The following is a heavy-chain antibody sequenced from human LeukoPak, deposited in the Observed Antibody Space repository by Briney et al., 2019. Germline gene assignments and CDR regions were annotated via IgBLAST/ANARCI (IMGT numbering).Heavy chain of an antibody. CDR2: IFYSGST. V-gene: IGHV4-39*07. Sequence: SETLSLTCTVSGGSISTSNYYWGWIRQPPGKGLEWIVNIFYSGSTYYSPSLKSRVTISVDTSKNQFSLKLSSVTAADTAVYYCARGHFIRAWLLLRNYFDYWGQGTLVTVSS. CDR1: GGSISTSNYY. CDR3: ARGHFIRAWLLLRNYFDY. J-gene: IGHJ4*02. D-gene: IGHD3-22*01.